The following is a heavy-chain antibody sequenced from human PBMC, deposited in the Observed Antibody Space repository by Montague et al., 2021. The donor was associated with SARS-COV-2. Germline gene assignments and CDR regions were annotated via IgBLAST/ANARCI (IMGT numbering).Heavy chain of an antibody. V-gene: IGHV4-61*02. CDR1: IGSIGSGSYY. CDR2: IYTSGST. Sequence: TLSLTCTVSIGSIGSGSYYWSWIRQPAGKGLEWIGRIYTSGSTNYNPSLKSRVTISVDTSKNQFSLKLSSVTAAATAVYYCARDGYSSGWNGLHWFDPWGQGTLVTVSS. D-gene: IGHD6-25*01. CDR3: ARDGYSSGWNGLHWFDP. J-gene: IGHJ5*02.